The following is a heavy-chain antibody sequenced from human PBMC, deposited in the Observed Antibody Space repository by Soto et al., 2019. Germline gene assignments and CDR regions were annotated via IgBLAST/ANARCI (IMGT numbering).Heavy chain of an antibody. V-gene: IGHV3-23*01. CDR3: AKIGPHYGSGITWDY. J-gene: IGHJ4*02. CDR1: GFTFSSYA. Sequence: EVQLLESGGGLVQPGGSLRLSCAASGFTFSSYAMSWVRQAPGKGLEWVSAISGSGGSTYYADSVKGRFTISRDNSKNTMYRQMNILRAEDTAVYYCAKIGPHYGSGITWDYWGQGTLVTVSS. D-gene: IGHD3-10*01. CDR2: ISGSGGST.